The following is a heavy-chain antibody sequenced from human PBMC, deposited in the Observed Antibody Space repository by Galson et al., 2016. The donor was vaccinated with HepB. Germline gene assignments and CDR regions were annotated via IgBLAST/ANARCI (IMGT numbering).Heavy chain of an antibody. CDR2: IWYDGSNK. CDR3: AKAATISSSSHFFEY. CDR1: GFTFKNYG. J-gene: IGHJ4*02. Sequence: SLRLSCAASGFTFKNYGMHWVRQAPGKGLEWVAFIWYDGSNKYYADSMKGRFTVSRDNFKNTLYLQMNSLRVEDTAVYYCAKAATISSSSHFFEYWGQGTLVTVST. V-gene: IGHV3-33*06. D-gene: IGHD6-6*01.